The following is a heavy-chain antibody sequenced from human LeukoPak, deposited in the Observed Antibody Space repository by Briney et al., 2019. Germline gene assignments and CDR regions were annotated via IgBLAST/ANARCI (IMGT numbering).Heavy chain of an antibody. CDR2: ISYDGSNK. D-gene: IGHD3-10*01. CDR3: AGFGESSLAFDI. Sequence: GGSARLSCAASGFTFSSYGMHWVRQAPCKGLEWVAVISYDGSNKYYADSVKGRFTISRDNSKNTLYLQMNSLRAEDRAVYYCAGFGESSLAFDIWGQGTMVTVSS. J-gene: IGHJ3*02. V-gene: IGHV3-30*03. CDR1: GFTFSSYG.